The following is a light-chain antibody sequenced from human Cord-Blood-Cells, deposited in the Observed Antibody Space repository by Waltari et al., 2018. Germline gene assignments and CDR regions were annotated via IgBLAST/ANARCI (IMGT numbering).Light chain of an antibody. Sequence: DIQMTQSPSSLSASVGDRVTVTCQASQDISNYLNWYQQKPGKAPKRLIYEASNLETGVPSRFSGSGSGTDFTFTISSMQPEDIATYYCQQYDNLYTFGQGTKLEIK. CDR2: EAS. J-gene: IGKJ2*01. CDR1: QDISNY. V-gene: IGKV1-33*01. CDR3: QQYDNLYT.